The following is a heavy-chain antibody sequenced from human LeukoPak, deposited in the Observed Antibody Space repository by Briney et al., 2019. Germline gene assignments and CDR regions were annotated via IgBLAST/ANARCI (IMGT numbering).Heavy chain of an antibody. V-gene: IGHV1-69*06. D-gene: IGHD3-10*01. Sequence: ASVTLSCKASGATFSSYAISWVRQAPGQGLEWMGGIIPIFGTANYAQKFQGRVTITADKSTSTAYMELSSLRSEDTGVYYCARDPLDGSGSYFGYWGQGTLVTVSS. CDR2: IIPIFGTA. CDR1: GATFSSYA. CDR3: ARDPLDGSGSYFGY. J-gene: IGHJ4*02.